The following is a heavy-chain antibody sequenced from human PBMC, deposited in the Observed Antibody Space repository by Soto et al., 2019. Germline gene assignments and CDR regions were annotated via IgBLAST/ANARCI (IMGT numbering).Heavy chain of an antibody. Sequence: EMQLLESGGGSVRPGGSLKLSCGVSGFSIPEYGVTWVRQPPGQGLEWVSGFTGGHGKTFYADSVRGRFTLSREDSRNTVYLQMDSLRVEDTAVYYCTRWNGFGDSWGQGTLVTVAS. CDR3: TRWNGFGDS. CDR2: FTGGHGKT. D-gene: IGHD1-1*01. CDR1: GFSIPEYG. J-gene: IGHJ4*02. V-gene: IGHV3-23*01.